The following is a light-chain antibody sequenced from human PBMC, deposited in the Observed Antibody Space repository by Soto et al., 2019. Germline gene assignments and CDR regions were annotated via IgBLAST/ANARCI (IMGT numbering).Light chain of an antibody. CDR2: DAS. Sequence: EIVLTSPPPPLSLSPGEAAPLSCRASKSISCYLAWYQQKPGQAPSLLIYDASNRATGIPARFSGSGSGTDFTLTISSLEPEDFAVYYCQQRSNWPWTFGQGTKVEIK. J-gene: IGKJ1*01. CDR3: QQRSNWPWT. CDR1: KSISCY. V-gene: IGKV3-11*01.